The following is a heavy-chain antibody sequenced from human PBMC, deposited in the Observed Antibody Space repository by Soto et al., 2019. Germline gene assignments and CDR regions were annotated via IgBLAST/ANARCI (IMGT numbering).Heavy chain of an antibody. CDR2: IYYSGST. Sequence: SETLSLTCTVSGGSISSYYWSWIRQPPGKGLEWIGYIYYSGSTNYNPSLKSRVTISVDTSKNQFSLKLSSVTAADTAVYYCARGAGLTATYYFDYWGQGTLVTVSS. D-gene: IGHD2-21*02. J-gene: IGHJ4*02. V-gene: IGHV4-59*12. CDR3: ARGAGLTATYYFDY. CDR1: GGSISSYY.